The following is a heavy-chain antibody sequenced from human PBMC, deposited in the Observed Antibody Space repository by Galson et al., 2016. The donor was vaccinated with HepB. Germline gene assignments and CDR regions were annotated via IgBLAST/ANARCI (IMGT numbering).Heavy chain of an antibody. CDR3: AKAMTTMIRGIATFYFHY. Sequence: SLRLSCAASGFTFGSYAMSWVRQAPGKGLEWVSSISGRGDSTYDADSVKGRFTISRDNSKKMLHLQMKSLKAEDTAVYYCAKAMTTMIRGIATFYFHYWGQGTLVNVSS. V-gene: IGHV3-23*01. CDR1: GFTFGSYA. CDR2: ISGRGDST. D-gene: IGHD4-17*01. J-gene: IGHJ4*02.